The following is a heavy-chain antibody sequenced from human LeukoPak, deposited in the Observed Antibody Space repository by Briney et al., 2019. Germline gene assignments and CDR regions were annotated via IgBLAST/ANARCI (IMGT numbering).Heavy chain of an antibody. Sequence: SEILSLTCTVSGGSISSYYWSWIRQPPGKGLEWIGYIYYSGSTNYNPSLKSRVTISVDTSKNQFSLKLSSVTAADTAVYYCARGYYGVYFDYWGQGTLVTVSS. CDR2: IYYSGST. V-gene: IGHV4-59*01. CDR1: GGSISSYY. J-gene: IGHJ4*02. D-gene: IGHD3-10*01. CDR3: ARGYYGVYFDY.